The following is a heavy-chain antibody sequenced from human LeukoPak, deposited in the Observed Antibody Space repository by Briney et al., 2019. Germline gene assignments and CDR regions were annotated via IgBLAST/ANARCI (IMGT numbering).Heavy chain of an antibody. J-gene: IGHJ4*02. D-gene: IGHD3-10*01. CDR2: MNPNSGNT. V-gene: IGHV1-8*01. CDR1: GYTFTSYD. Sequence: ASVKVSCKASGYTFTSYDINWVRQATGQGLEWMGWMNPNSGNTGYAQKFQGRVTMTRNTSISTAYVELSSLRSEDTAVYYCARLGAMVRGVISYWGQGTLVTVSS. CDR3: ARLGAMVRGVISY.